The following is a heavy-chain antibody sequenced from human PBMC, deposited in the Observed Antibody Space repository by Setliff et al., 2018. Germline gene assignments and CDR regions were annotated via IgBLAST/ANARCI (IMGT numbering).Heavy chain of an antibody. CDR2: ISTSGNYI. CDR3: AASFPGGTFDI. J-gene: IGHJ3*02. CDR1: GFTFSDYT. V-gene: IGHV3-21*01. Sequence: NPGGSLRLSCAASGFTFSDYTLDWVRQTPGKGLEWVSSISTSGNYIYYADSLKGRFTISRDNAKSSLYLQMNSLTVEDTAVYYCAASFPGGTFDIWGRGSVVTVSS. D-gene: IGHD3-16*01.